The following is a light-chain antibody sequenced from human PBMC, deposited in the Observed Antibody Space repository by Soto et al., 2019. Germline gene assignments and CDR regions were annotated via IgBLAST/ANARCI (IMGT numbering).Light chain of an antibody. Sequence: EIVMTQSPATLSVSPGERATLSCRASHSVSSNLAWYQQKPGQAHSLLIYGASTRATGIPARFSGSGSGTAFTLTISSLQSEDFAVYYCQQYNNWPPYTFGQGTKVEIK. CDR1: HSVSSN. CDR3: QQYNNWPPYT. CDR2: GAS. J-gene: IGKJ2*01. V-gene: IGKV3-15*01.